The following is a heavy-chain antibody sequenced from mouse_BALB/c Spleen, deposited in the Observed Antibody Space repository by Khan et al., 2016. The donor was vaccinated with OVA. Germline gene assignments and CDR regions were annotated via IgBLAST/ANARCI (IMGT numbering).Heavy chain of an antibody. Sequence: VRLQQSGTVLARPGASVKMSCKASGYSFTNYWIHWVKQRPGQVLEWVGTFYPGISDTRYNQRFKGKAKLTAVTSATTAYMELSSLTSEDSAVYYGTRSYDSYYFDYWGLGTTLTVSS. CDR3: TRSYDSYYFDY. J-gene: IGHJ2*01. D-gene: IGHD2-4*01. V-gene: IGHV1-5*01. CDR1: GYSFTNYW. CDR2: FYPGISDT.